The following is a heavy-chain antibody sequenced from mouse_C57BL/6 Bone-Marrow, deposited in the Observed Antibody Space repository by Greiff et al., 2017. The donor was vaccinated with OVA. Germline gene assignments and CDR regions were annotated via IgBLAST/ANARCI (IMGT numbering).Heavy chain of an antibody. CDR1: GYTFTDSY. J-gene: IGHJ2*01. CDR2: IYPGSGNT. CDR3: ASYPDY. V-gene: IGHV1-76*01. Sequence: QVQLQHSGAALVRPGASVKLSCKASGYTFTDSYINWVKPRPGQGLEWIARIYPGSGNTYYNEKFKGKATLTAEKSSSTAYMQLSSLTSEDSAVYFCASYPDYWGQGTTLTVAS.